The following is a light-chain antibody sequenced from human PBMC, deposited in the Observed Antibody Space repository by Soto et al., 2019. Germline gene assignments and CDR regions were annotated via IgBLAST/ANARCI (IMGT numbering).Light chain of an antibody. Sequence: QSVLTRPASVSGSPGQSMTISCTGTSSDVGGYNYVSWYQQHPGKAPKLMIYDVSNRPSEVSNRFSGSKSGNTASLTISGLQAEDEADYYCSSYTSSTLYVFGTGTKVTVL. CDR2: DVS. J-gene: IGLJ1*01. CDR3: SSYTSSTLYV. CDR1: SSDVGGYNY. V-gene: IGLV2-14*01.